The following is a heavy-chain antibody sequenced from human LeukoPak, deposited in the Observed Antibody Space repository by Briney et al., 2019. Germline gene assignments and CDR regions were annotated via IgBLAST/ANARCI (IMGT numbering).Heavy chain of an antibody. V-gene: IGHV7-4-1*02. CDR2: INTNTGNP. D-gene: IGHD6-25*01. Sequence: ASVKVSCKASGYTFTSYAMHWVRQAPGQGLEWMGWINTNTGNPTYAQGFTGRFVFSLDTSVSTAYMQISSLKAEDTAVYYCASPASKQYNYYYMDVWGKGTTVTVSS. J-gene: IGHJ6*03. CDR3: ASPASKQYNYYYMDV. CDR1: GYTFTSYA.